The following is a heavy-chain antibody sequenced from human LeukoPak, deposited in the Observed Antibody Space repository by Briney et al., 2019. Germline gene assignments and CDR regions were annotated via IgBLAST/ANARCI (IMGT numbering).Heavy chain of an antibody. V-gene: IGHV1-2*02. CDR3: ARDEGYYDSSGYPYY. J-gene: IGHJ4*02. CDR2: INPNSGGT. Sequence: ASVKVSCKASGYTFTSYYMHWVRQAPGQGLEWMGIINPNSGGTNYAQKFQGRVTMTRDTSISTAYMELSRLRSDDTAVYYCARDEGYYDSSGYPYYWGQGTLVTVSS. CDR1: GYTFTSYY. D-gene: IGHD3-22*01.